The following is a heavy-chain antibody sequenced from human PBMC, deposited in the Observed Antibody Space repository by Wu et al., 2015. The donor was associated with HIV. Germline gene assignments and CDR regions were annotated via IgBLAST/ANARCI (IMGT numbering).Heavy chain of an antibody. V-gene: IGHV1-2*02. CDR2: INPNSGGT. J-gene: IGHJ3*01. CDR1: GYTFTGYY. Sequence: QVQLVQSGAEVKKPGASVKVSCKASGYTFTGYYMHWVRQAPGQGLEWMGWINPNSGGTNYAQKFQGRVTMTRDTSISTAYMELSRLRSDDTGRCTYVWRTYPFSYDFDDYGDSERRGQDVFWISWGQG. CDR3: VWRTYPFSYDFDDYGDSERRGQDVFWIS. D-gene: IGHD4-17*01.